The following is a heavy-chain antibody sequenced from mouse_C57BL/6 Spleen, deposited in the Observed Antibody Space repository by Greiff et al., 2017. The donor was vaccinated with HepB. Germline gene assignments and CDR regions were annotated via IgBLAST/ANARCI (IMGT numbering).Heavy chain of an antibody. CDR2: IDPSDSYT. Sequence: VQLQQPGAELVRPGTSVKLSCKASGYTFTSYWMHWVKQRPGQGLEWIGVIDPSDSYTNYNQKFKGKATLTVDTSSSTAYMQLSSLTSEDSAVYYCARRAYYSNHYYAMDYWGQGTSVTVSS. V-gene: IGHV1-59*01. CDR1: GYTFTSYW. J-gene: IGHJ4*01. D-gene: IGHD2-5*01. CDR3: ARRAYYSNHYYAMDY.